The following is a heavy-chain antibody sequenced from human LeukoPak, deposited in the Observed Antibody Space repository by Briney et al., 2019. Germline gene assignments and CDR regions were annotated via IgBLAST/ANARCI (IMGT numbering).Heavy chain of an antibody. D-gene: IGHD2-15*01. Sequence: TGGSMILSCAASGFIFSSYAMSWLRQAAGKVLEWVSAISGSGGSIYYADSVKGRFTISRDNSKNTLYLQMNSLRAEDTAVYYCAKEKLGYCSGGSCRDAFDIWGQGTMVTVSS. CDR3: AKEKLGYCSGGSCRDAFDI. CDR2: ISGSGGSI. V-gene: IGHV3-23*01. J-gene: IGHJ3*02. CDR1: GFIFSSYA.